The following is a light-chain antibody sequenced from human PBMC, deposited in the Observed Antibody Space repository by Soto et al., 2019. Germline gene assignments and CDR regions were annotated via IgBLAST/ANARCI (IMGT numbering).Light chain of an antibody. CDR1: SEHSTYA. CDR2: INSDGSH. CDR3: QTWGPGFVV. J-gene: IGLJ2*01. Sequence: QSVLTQSPAASASLGASVEHTCTLSSEHSTYAIAWHQQQPEKGPRCLMKINSDGSHTKGDGIPDRFSGSSSGAERYLHISSLQSEDEADYYCQTWGPGFVVFGGGTKLTVL. V-gene: IGLV4-69*01.